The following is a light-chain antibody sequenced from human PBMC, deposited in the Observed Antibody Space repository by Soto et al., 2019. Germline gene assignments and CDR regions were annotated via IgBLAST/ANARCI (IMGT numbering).Light chain of an antibody. CDR2: GAF. V-gene: IGKV3-11*01. J-gene: IGKJ5*01. CDR3: QQRNIWPPVT. CDR1: QSVLTN. Sequence: EIVMTQPPATLSVSPGERATLPCRASQSVLTNLAWCQQKPVQAARLLIYGAFNRATGIPARFSGSGSGTDFTLTISSLEPEDSAIYYCQQRNIWPPVTFGQGTRLEI.